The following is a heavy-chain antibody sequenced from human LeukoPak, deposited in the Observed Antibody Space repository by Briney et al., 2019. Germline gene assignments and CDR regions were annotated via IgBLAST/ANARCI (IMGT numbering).Heavy chain of an antibody. Sequence: PGGSLRLSCAASGFTLSSYAMTWVRQAPGRGLEWVSSVDGGGGGTYYADSVKGRFTISRDNSRSTLYLQMNSLRPEDTAIYYCAREGYYGSGSPPSLYFDYWGQGTLVTVSS. D-gene: IGHD3-10*01. CDR3: AREGYYGSGSPPSLYFDY. V-gene: IGHV3-23*01. CDR1: GFTLSSYA. J-gene: IGHJ4*02. CDR2: VDGGGGGT.